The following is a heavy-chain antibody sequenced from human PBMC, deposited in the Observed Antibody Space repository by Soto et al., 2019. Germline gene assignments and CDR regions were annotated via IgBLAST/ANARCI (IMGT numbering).Heavy chain of an antibody. D-gene: IGHD2-15*01. CDR2: ISAGNGNT. Sequence: ASVKVSCKASGYTFTSYGISWVRQAPGQGLEWMGWISAGNGNTNYAQKLQGRVTITRDTSASTAYMELSSLRSEDTAVYYCARALRSGLDVWGQGTTVTVSS. V-gene: IGHV1-18*04. CDR1: GYTFTSYG. CDR3: ARALRSGLDV. J-gene: IGHJ6*02.